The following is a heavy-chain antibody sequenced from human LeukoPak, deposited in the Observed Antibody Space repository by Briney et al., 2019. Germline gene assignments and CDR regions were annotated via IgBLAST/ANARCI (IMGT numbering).Heavy chain of an antibody. CDR1: GFTFSSYA. CDR2: ISGSGGST. CDR3: AKFYGSGSNSKYYFDY. D-gene: IGHD3-10*01. J-gene: IGHJ4*02. V-gene: IGHV3-23*01. Sequence: PGGSLRLSCAASGFTFSSYAMSWVRQAPGKGLEWVSAISGSGGSTYYADSVKGRFTISRDNSKNTLCLQMNSLRAEDTAVYYCAKFYGSGSNSKYYFDYWGQGTLVTVSS.